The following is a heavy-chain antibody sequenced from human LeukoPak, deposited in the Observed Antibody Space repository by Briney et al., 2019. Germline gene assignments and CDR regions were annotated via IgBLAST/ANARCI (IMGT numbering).Heavy chain of an antibody. CDR2: INHSGST. V-gene: IGHV4-34*01. CDR1: GGSFSGYY. D-gene: IGHD2-2*01. Sequence: SETLSLTCAVHGGSFSGYYWSWIRQPPGKGLEWIGEINHSGSTNYNPSLKSRVTISVDTSKNQFSLKLSSVTAADTAVYYCARAYCSSTSCYPPRQYYFDYWGQGTLVTVSS. J-gene: IGHJ4*02. CDR3: ARAYCSSTSCYPPRQYYFDY.